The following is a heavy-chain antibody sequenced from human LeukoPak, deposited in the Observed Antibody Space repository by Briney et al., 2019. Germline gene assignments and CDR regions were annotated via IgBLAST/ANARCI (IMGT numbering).Heavy chain of an antibody. D-gene: IGHD3-9*01. CDR2: FDPGDGAM. CDR1: GHNHTELS. J-gene: IGHJ4*02. V-gene: IGHV1-24*01. Sequence: APVKVSCKATGHNHTELSMHWVRQAPGKGLECMGGFDPGDGAMVYAQRFQGRVTMTEDTSTDTVYMELSSLKSEDTAVYYCAAGGFYDLLPYWGQGPLVTVSS. CDR3: AAGGFYDLLPY.